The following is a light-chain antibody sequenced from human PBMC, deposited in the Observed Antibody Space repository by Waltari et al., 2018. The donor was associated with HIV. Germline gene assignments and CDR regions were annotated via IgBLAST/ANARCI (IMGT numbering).Light chain of an antibody. CDR3: AAWDDSLNGFV. V-gene: IGLV1-44*01. CDR1: SPNIGINR. CDR2: TNN. J-gene: IGLJ1*01. Sequence: QSVLTQPPSASGTPGQRVTISCSGSSPNIGINRVHWYQQLPGAAPTLLIYTNNQRPSGVPDRFSGSKSGTSASLAISGLQSEDEADYYCAAWDDSLNGFVFGAGTKVTVL.